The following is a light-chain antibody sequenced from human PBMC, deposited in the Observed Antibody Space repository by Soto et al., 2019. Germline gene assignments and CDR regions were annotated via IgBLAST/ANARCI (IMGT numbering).Light chain of an antibody. J-gene: IGKJ1*01. V-gene: IGKV1-5*03. Sequence: DIQMTQSPSTLSASVGDRVTITCRASQSISRWLAWYQQKPGKAPNLLIYKASTLESGVPSRFIGSGSGAEFTLTISSLQPEDFATYYCQQYHKFWTFGQGTKVEIK. CDR3: QQYHKFWT. CDR1: QSISRW. CDR2: KAS.